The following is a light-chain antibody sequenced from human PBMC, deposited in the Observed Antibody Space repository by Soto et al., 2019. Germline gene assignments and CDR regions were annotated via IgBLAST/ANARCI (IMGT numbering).Light chain of an antibody. J-gene: IGKJ2*01. CDR1: QSVSSSD. CDR3: QQYGSSPSYT. CDR2: GAS. V-gene: IGKV3-20*01. Sequence: DILLTQSPGTLSLSPGERATLSCRASQSVSSSDLAWYQQKPGQAPRLLIYGASSRATGIPDRFSGSGSGTDFTLTISRLEPEDFAVYYCQQYGSSPSYTFGQGTKLEIK.